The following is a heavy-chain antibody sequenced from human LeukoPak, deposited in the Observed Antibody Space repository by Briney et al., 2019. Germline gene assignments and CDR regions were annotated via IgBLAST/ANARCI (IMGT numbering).Heavy chain of an antibody. CDR3: ARHSTYYYGSGSFRLDY. CDR2: IYPGDSDT. J-gene: IGHJ4*02. D-gene: IGHD3-10*01. V-gene: IGHV5-51*01. Sequence: GESLKISCKGSGYSFTNYWIGWVRQMPGKGLEWMGIIYPGDSDTRYSPSFQGQVTISADKSISTAYLQWSSLKASDTAMYYCARHSTYYYGSGSFRLDYWGQGTLVTVSS. CDR1: GYSFTNYW.